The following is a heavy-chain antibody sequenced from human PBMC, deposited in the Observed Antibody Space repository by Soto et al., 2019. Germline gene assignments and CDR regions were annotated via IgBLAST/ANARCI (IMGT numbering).Heavy chain of an antibody. CDR2: IYWDDDK. CDR3: AHSVPSSWYVDRPIGFDY. D-gene: IGHD6-13*01. Sequence: GLDLEWLALIYWDDDKRYSPSLKSRLTITKDTSKNQVVLTMTNMDPVDTATYYCAHSVPSSWYVDRPIGFDYWGQGTLVTVSS. V-gene: IGHV2-5*02. J-gene: IGHJ4*02.